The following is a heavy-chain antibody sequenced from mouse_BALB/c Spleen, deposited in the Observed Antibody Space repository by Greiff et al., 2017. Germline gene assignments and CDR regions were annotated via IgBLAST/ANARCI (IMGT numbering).Heavy chain of an antibody. CDR2: INPYNDGT. D-gene: IGHD2-2*01. CDR3: ARWGVYGYDGVYAMDY. Sequence: VQLKESGPELVKPGASVKMSCKASGYTFTSYVMHWVKQKPGQGLEWIGYINPYNDGTKYNEKFKGKATLTSDKSSSTAYMELSSLTSEDSAVYYCARWGVYGYDGVYAMDYWGQGTSVTVSS. V-gene: IGHV1-14*01. CDR1: GYTFTSYV. J-gene: IGHJ4*01.